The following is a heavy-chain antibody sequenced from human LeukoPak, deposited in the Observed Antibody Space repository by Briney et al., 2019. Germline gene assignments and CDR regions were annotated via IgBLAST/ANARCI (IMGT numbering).Heavy chain of an antibody. V-gene: IGHV4-30-2*01. J-gene: IGHJ5*02. Sequence: PSQTLSLTCAVSGGSISSGGYSWSWIRQPPGKGLEWIGYIYHSGSTYYSPSLKSRVTISVDRSKNQFSLKLSSVTAADTAVYYCARLLGDYDILTGYYPPSPWFDPWGQGTLVTVSS. CDR2: IYHSGST. D-gene: IGHD3-9*01. CDR1: GGSISSGGYS. CDR3: ARLLGDYDILTGYYPPSPWFDP.